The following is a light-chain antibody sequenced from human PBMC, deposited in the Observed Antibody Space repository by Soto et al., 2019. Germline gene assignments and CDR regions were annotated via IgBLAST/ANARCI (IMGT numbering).Light chain of an antibody. Sequence: QSALTQPASVSGSPGQSITISCTGTSSDVGGYNYVSWYQQHPGKAPKLIIYDVSNRPSGVSDRFSGSKSGNTASLTISGLQAEDEADYYCSSYILEVFGGGTKLTVL. J-gene: IGLJ2*01. CDR2: DVS. CDR1: SSDVGGYNY. CDR3: SSYILEV. V-gene: IGLV2-14*01.